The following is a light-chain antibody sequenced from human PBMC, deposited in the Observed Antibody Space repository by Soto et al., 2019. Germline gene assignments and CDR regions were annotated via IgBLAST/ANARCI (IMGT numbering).Light chain of an antibody. CDR3: QQRSNWPST. Sequence: EIVLTQSPGTLSLSPGEGATLSCRASQSVSSTYLAWYQQKPGQAPGLLIYGASSRASGIPDRFSGSGSGTDFTLTISSLEPEDFAVYFCQQRSNWPSTFGGGTKV. J-gene: IGKJ4*01. V-gene: IGKV3D-20*02. CDR1: QSVSSTY. CDR2: GAS.